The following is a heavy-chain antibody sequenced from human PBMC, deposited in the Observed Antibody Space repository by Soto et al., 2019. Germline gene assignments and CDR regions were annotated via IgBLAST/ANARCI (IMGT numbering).Heavy chain of an antibody. CDR1: GGSISSGGYY. D-gene: IGHD2-2*02. CDR3: ARVPGDIVVVPAAIGIWFDP. CDR2: IYYSGST. Sequence: SETLSLTCTVSGGSISSGGYYWSWIRQHPGKGLEWIGYIYYSGSTYYNPSLKSRVTISVDTSKNQFSLKLSSVTAADTAVYYCARVPGDIVVVPAAIGIWFDPWGQGTLVTVSS. J-gene: IGHJ5*02. V-gene: IGHV4-31*03.